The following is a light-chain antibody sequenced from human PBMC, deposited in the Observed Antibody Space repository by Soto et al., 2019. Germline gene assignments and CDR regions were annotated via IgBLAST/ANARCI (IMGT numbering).Light chain of an antibody. Sequence: QSVLTQPPSASGSPGQSVTISCTGTSSDIDNYNYVSWYQWHPGKAPKLIIYEVSERPSGVPDRFSGSKSGNTASLTVSGLQAEDEADYYCSSYAGTNILVFGGGTQLTVL. CDR1: SSDIDNYNY. V-gene: IGLV2-8*01. CDR3: SSYAGTNILV. CDR2: EVS. J-gene: IGLJ2*01.